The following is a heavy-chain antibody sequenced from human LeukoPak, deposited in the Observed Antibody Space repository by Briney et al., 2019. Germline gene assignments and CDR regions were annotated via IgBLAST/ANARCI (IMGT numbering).Heavy chain of an antibody. V-gene: IGHV1-46*01. J-gene: IGHJ5*02. CDR2: INPSGGST. Sequence: ASVKVSCKASGYTFTSYYMHWVRQAPGQGLEWMGIINPSGGSTSYAQKFQGRVTMTRDISTNTVYMEMSSLRSEDTAVYYWARAVVVAGFDPWGQGTLVTVSS. CDR1: GYTFTSYY. D-gene: IGHD2-21*01. CDR3: ARAVVVAGFDP.